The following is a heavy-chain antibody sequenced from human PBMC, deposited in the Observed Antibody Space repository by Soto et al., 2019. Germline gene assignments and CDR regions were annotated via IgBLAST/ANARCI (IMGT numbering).Heavy chain of an antibody. D-gene: IGHD2-21*02. CDR3: ARAFIHPNSGGDCYIDY. Sequence: QVQLQESGPGLVKPSQTLSLTCTVSGGSITIGGYYWSWIRQHPGKGLEWIGYMYDSGSTYYNPSLKSRVTIAVNTPKNQVSLKLSSVTAADTAVYYCARAFIHPNSGGDCYIDYWGQGTLVTVSS. J-gene: IGHJ4*02. CDR1: GGSITIGGYY. CDR2: MYDSGST. V-gene: IGHV4-31*03.